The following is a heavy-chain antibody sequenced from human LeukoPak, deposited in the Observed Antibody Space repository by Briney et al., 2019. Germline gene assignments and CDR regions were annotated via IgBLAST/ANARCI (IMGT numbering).Heavy chain of an antibody. CDR2: IYHSGIT. Sequence: PSQTLSLTCTVSGGSISSGDYYWSWIRQPPGKGLEWIGHIYHSGITYYNPSLKSRVTFLVDTSKNQFSLKLSSVTAADTAVYYCARHLMRVLDYWGQGTLVTVSS. J-gene: IGHJ4*02. CDR1: GGSISSGDYY. CDR3: ARHLMRVLDY. V-gene: IGHV4-30-4*08.